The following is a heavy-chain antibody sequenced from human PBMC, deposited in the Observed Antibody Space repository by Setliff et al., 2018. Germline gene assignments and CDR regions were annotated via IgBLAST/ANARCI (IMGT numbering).Heavy chain of an antibody. J-gene: IGHJ6*02. CDR2: IYHSGST. Sequence: PSETLSLTCTVSGGSISSYYWSWIRQPPGKGLEWIGSIYHSGSTYYNPSLKSRVTISVDTSKNQFSLKLSSVTAADTAVYYCARSAGYSSSWYNYYYGMDVWGQGTTVTVSS. CDR1: GGSISSYY. CDR3: ARSAGYSSSWYNYYYGMDV. V-gene: IGHV4-59*08. D-gene: IGHD6-13*01.